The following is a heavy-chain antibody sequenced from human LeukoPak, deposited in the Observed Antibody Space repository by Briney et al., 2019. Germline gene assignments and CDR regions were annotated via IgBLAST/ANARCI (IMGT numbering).Heavy chain of an antibody. CDR3: AREEEEYYYDSSGHFDY. CDR2: IYSGGST. CDR1: GFTVSSNY. D-gene: IGHD3-22*01. J-gene: IGHJ4*02. Sequence: GGSLRLSCAASGFTVSSNYMSWVRQAPGKGLEWVSVIYSGGSTYYADSVKGRFTISRDNSKNTLYLQMNSLRAEDTAVYYCAREEEEYYYDSSGHFDYWGQGTLVTVSS. V-gene: IGHV3-66*01.